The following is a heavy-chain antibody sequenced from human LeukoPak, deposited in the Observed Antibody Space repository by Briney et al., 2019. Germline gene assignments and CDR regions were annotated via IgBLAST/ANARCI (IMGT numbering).Heavy chain of an antibody. J-gene: IGHJ4*02. CDR3: ARWGPIVGATTVDY. D-gene: IGHD1-26*01. CDR1: RFSISTGYY. Sequence: PSETQSLTCAVSRFSISTGYYWGWIRQPPGEGLEWIGIIYHSGTTYYNPSLKSRVTMSVDTSKNQFSLNLSSVTAADAAVYYCARWGPIVGATTVDYWGQGTLVTVSS. V-gene: IGHV4-38-2*01. CDR2: IYHSGTT.